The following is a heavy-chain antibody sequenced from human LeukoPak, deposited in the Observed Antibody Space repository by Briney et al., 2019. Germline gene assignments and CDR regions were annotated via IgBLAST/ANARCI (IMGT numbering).Heavy chain of an antibody. Sequence: GGSLRLSCAASGVLFSNYWMHWVRQAPGKGLVWVSRINRDGSSTSYADSVKGRFTISRDNAKNTLYLQMNSLRAEDTAVYYYARGGGYSYGSFDYWGQGTLVTVSS. V-gene: IGHV3-74*01. CDR3: ARGGGYSYGSFDY. J-gene: IGHJ4*02. CDR2: INRDGSST. D-gene: IGHD5-18*01. CDR1: GVLFSNYW.